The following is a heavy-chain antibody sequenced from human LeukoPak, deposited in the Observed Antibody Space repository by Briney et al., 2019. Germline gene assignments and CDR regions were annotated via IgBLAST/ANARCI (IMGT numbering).Heavy chain of an antibody. D-gene: IGHD1-26*01. V-gene: IGHV3-48*01. CDR2: LGGSTNTI. CDR1: GFTFGSYS. Sequence: PGGSLRLSCAASGFTFGSYSMNWVRQAPGKGLEWVSYLGGSTNTIYYADSVKGRITISRDNAKNSLYLQMNSLRAEDTAVYYCAALVGATLAGVYYFDYWGQGTLVTVSS. J-gene: IGHJ4*02. CDR3: AALVGATLAGVYYFDY.